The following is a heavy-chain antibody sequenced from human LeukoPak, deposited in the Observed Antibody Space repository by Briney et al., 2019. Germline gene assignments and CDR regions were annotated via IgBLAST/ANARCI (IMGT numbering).Heavy chain of an antibody. CDR1: GGSFSGYY. D-gene: IGHD3-10*01. CDR2: INHSGST. Sequence: SETLSLTCAVYGGSFSGYYWSWIRQPPEKGLEWIGEINHSGSTNYNPSLKSRVTISVDTSKNQFSLKLSSVTAADTAVYYCARGHYYGSGSYYDNWFDPWGQGTLVTVSS. J-gene: IGHJ5*02. CDR3: ARGHYYGSGSYYDNWFDP. V-gene: IGHV4-34*01.